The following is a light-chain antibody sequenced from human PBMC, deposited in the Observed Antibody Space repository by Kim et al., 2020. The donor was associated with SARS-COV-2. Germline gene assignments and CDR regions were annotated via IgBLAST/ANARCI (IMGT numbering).Light chain of an antibody. Sequence: EIVLTQSPATLSLSPGERATLSCRASQSVSSFLAWYQHKPGQAPRLLIYDASRRATGIPARFSGSGSGTDFTLTISRLEPADFVVYYCQQRVNWITFGQGTRLEIK. CDR1: QSVSSF. CDR3: QQRVNWIT. CDR2: DAS. V-gene: IGKV3-11*01. J-gene: IGKJ5*01.